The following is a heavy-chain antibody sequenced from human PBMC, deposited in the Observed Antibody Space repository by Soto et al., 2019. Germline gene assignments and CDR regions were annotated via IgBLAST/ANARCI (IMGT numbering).Heavy chain of an antibody. D-gene: IGHD6-19*01. CDR1: GDTVTKYG. CDR3: ASATSIAVAGKET. Sequence: QVQLVQSGGEVKKPGASVKVSCKASGDTVTKYGISWVRQAPGQGLEWLGWISFYNGHTNYALKFQDRITFTTDTSTNTASMALRSLTSDDTAVYYCASATSIAVAGKETWGQGTLVTVSS. CDR2: ISFYNGHT. V-gene: IGHV1-18*01. J-gene: IGHJ4*02.